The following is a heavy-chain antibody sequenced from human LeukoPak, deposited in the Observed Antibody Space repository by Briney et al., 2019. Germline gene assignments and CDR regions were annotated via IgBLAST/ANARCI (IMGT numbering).Heavy chain of an antibody. D-gene: IGHD6-13*01. CDR2: INPNSGGT. Sequence: ASVKVSCKASGYTFTGHYMHWVRQAPGQGLEWMGWINPNSGGTHYAQKFQGRVALTRDTSISTAYMELSRLRSDDTAMCYCARDQVPITAALTNWFDPWGQGTLVTVSS. J-gene: IGHJ5*02. CDR1: GYTFTGHY. V-gene: IGHV1-2*02. CDR3: ARDQVPITAALTNWFDP.